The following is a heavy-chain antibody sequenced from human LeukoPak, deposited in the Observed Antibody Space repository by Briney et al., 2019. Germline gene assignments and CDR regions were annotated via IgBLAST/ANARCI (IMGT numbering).Heavy chain of an antibody. CDR2: ISDSGGST. Sequence: GGSLRLSCAASGFTFSSYAMSWVRHAPRKGLEWVSAISDSGGSTHYADSVKGRFTISRDDSKNTLYLQMNSLRAEDTAVYYCAKDAGSGSYYPLHFDYWGQGTLVTVSS. J-gene: IGHJ4*02. CDR3: AKDAGSGSYYPLHFDY. D-gene: IGHD3-10*01. CDR1: GFTFSSYA. V-gene: IGHV3-23*01.